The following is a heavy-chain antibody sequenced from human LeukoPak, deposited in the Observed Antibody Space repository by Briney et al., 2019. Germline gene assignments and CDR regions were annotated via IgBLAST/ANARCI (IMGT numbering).Heavy chain of an antibody. D-gene: IGHD3-10*01. Sequence: GGSLRLSCAASGFIVSSNYMSWVRQAPGKGLEWVSVIYSGGSTYYADSVKGRFTISRDNSKNTLYVQMTSLRLEVTAVDYCERRNLLWQDFDYWGQGTLVTVSS. CDR1: GFIVSSNY. CDR2: IYSGGST. V-gene: IGHV3-53*01. CDR3: ERRNLLWQDFDY. J-gene: IGHJ4*02.